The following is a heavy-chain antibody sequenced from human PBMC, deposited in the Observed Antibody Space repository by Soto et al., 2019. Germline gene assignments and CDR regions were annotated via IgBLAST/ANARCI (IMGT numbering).Heavy chain of an antibody. V-gene: IGHV3-21*01. CDR3: ARLDRGSLDY. J-gene: IGHJ4*02. CDR2: ISSSSSYI. D-gene: IGHD6-25*01. Sequence: PAWCLRLSCAASGVTFSSQSMNWVRQAPGKGLEWVSSISSSSSYIYYADSVKGRFTISRDNAKNLVYLQMNSLRAEDTAVYYCARLDRGSLDYWGRGTLVTVSS. CDR1: GVTFSSQS.